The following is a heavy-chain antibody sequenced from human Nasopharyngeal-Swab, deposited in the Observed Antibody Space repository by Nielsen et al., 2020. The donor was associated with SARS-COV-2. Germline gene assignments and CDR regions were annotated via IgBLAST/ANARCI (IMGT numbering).Heavy chain of an antibody. D-gene: IGHD1-26*01. CDR1: GFPFSSYA. Sequence: SCAASGFPFSSYAMHWVRQAPGKGLEWVAVISYDGSNKYYADSVKGRFTISRDNSKNTLYLQMNSLRAEDTAVYYCARGYSGSYYSPFDYWGQGTLVTVSS. CDR3: ARGYSGSYYSPFDY. CDR2: ISYDGSNK. V-gene: IGHV3-30-3*01. J-gene: IGHJ4*02.